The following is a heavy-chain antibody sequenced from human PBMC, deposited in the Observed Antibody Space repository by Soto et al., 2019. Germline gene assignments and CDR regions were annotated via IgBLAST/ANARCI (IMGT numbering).Heavy chain of an antibody. CDR3: ARDPLWGTVMVLWYFDL. CDR1: GFTFSSYA. D-gene: IGHD5-18*01. J-gene: IGHJ2*01. V-gene: IGHV3-30-3*01. CDR2: ISYDGSNK. Sequence: QVQLVESGGGVVQPGRSLRLSCAASGFTFSSYAMHWVRQAPGKGLEWVAVISYDGSNKYYADSVKGRFTLSRDNSKNTLYLNMSSMRAEDTAAYYCARDPLWGTVMVLWYFDLWGRGTLVTVSS.